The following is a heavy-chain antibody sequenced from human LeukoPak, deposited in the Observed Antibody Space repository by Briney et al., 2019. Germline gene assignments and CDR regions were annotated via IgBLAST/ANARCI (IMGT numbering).Heavy chain of an antibody. CDR2: IRYDGSSK. CDR1: GFIFSSYG. V-gene: IGHV3-30*02. D-gene: IGHD6-13*01. J-gene: IGHJ4*02. Sequence: PGGSLRLSCAASGFIFSSYGMYWVRQAPGKGPEWLSFIRYDGSSKYYADSVKGRFTISRDNSNNTLYLQMSSLRVEDTAVYYCVKERGYRSSWRLEYWGQGTLVTVSS. CDR3: VKERGYRSSWRLEY.